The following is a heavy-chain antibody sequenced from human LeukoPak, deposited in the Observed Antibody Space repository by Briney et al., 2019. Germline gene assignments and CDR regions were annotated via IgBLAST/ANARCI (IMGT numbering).Heavy chain of an antibody. CDR1: GDSISGSSYY. CDR2: IYYGGST. D-gene: IGHD5-24*01. J-gene: IGHJ4*02. Sequence: SETLSLTCTVSGDSISGSSYYWGWIRQPPGKGLEWIGNIYYGGSTYYSPSLKSRVSISVDTSKNQVSLKLSSVTAADTAVYYCASADGYEIDYWGQGTLVTVSS. CDR3: ASADGYEIDY. V-gene: IGHV4-39*01.